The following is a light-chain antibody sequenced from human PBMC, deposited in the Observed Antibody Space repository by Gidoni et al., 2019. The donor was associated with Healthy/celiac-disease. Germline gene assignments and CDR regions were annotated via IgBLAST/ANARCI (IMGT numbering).Light chain of an antibody. J-gene: IGKJ1*01. CDR2: WAS. Sequence: DVVLTQAPDCLAVSLGERATINCKSSQSVLYSSNNKDYLAWYQQKPGQPPKLLIYWASTRESGVPDRFSGSGSGTDFTLTISRLQAEDVAVYYCQQYYSTPTFGQGTKVEIK. V-gene: IGKV4-1*01. CDR3: QQYYSTPT. CDR1: QSVLYSSNNKDY.